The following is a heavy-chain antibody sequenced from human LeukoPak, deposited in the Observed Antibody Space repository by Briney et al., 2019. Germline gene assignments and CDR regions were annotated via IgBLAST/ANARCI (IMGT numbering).Heavy chain of an antibody. Sequence: GASVKVSCKASGYTFTSYGISWVRQAPGQGLEWMGWISAYNGNTNYAQKLQGRVTMTTDTSTSTAYMELRSLRSDDTAVYYCARDRSGELLYYYYGMDVWGQGTTVAVSS. D-gene: IGHD1-26*01. CDR2: ISAYNGNT. J-gene: IGHJ6*02. CDR3: ARDRSGELLYYYYGMDV. V-gene: IGHV1-18*01. CDR1: GYTFTSYG.